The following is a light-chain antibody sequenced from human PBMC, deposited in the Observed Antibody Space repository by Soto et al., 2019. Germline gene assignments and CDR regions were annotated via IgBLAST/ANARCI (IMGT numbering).Light chain of an antibody. CDR2: LNSDGSH. Sequence: QPVLTQPPSASASLGASVKLTCTLSSGHNSYAIAWHQQQPEKGPRYLMKLNSDGSHSKGDGIPDRFSGSSSGAERYLTISRLQSEDEADHYCQTWSTDIRVFGGGTKLTVL. CDR3: QTWSTDIRV. J-gene: IGLJ3*02. CDR1: SGHNSYA. V-gene: IGLV4-69*01.